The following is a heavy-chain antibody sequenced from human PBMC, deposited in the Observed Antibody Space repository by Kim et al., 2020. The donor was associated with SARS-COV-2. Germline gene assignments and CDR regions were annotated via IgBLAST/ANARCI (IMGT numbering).Heavy chain of an antibody. D-gene: IGHD1-26*01. Sequence: GRFTISRDNAKNSLYLQRNSLRAEDTAVYYCARSSGQSYSGSYAPDAFDIWGQGTMVTVSS. V-gene: IGHV3-11*06. CDR3: ARSSGQSYSGSYAPDAFDI. J-gene: IGHJ3*02.